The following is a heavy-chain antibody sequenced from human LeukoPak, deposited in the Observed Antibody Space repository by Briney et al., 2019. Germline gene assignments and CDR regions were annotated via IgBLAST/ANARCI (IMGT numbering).Heavy chain of an antibody. CDR3: ARGPQYSGYDWGHC. V-gene: IGHV3-74*01. CDR2: INGAGSSS. J-gene: IGHJ4*02. CDR1: GFTFSSSW. Sequence: GGSLRLSCAASGFTFSSSWMHWVRQAPGKELVWISRINGAGSSSSYADSVKGRFTISRDNANNIVYLQMNSLRVEDTAVYYCARGPQYSGYDWGHCWGQGTLVTVSS. D-gene: IGHD5-12*01.